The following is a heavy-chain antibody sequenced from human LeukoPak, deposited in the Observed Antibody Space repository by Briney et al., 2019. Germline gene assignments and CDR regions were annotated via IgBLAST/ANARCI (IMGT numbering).Heavy chain of an antibody. V-gene: IGHV3-23*01. D-gene: IGHD5-24*01. CDR2: ISGSISGSDDST. CDR3: ARRDGYNADFDY. CDR1: GFTFSSYA. J-gene: IGHJ4*02. Sequence: GGSLRLSCAASGFTFSSYAMTWVRQAPGKGLEWVSAISGSISGSDDSTYYADSVKGRFTISRDNSKNTLYLQMNSLRAEDTAVYYCARRDGYNADFDYWGQGTLVTVSS.